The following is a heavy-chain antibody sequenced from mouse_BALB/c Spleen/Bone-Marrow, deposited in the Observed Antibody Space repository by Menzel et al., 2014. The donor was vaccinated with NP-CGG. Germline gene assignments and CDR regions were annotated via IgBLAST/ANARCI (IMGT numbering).Heavy chain of an antibody. V-gene: IGHV14-3*02. CDR1: GFNIKDTY. D-gene: IGHD3-3*01. CDR3: AGDGAY. Sequence: EVMLVESGAELVMPGASVKLSYTASGFNIKDTYMHWVKQRPEQGLEWIGRIDPANGNTKYDPKFQGKATITADTSSNTAYLQLSSLTSEDTAVYYCAGDGAYWGQGTLVTVSA. J-gene: IGHJ3*01. CDR2: IDPANGNT.